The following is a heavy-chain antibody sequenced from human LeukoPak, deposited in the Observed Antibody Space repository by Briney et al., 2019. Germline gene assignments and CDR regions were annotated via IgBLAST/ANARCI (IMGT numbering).Heavy chain of an antibody. CDR3: ARRAIRGVIKY. Sequence: SGTLSLTCTVSGGSIRSYYWSWIRQPPGKGLEWIGYIYYSGSTNYNPSLKSRVTISVDTSKNQFSLRLNSVTAADTAVYYCARRAIRGVIKYWGQGTQVTVSS. CDR2: IYYSGST. V-gene: IGHV4-59*12. D-gene: IGHD3-10*01. CDR1: GGSIRSYY. J-gene: IGHJ4*02.